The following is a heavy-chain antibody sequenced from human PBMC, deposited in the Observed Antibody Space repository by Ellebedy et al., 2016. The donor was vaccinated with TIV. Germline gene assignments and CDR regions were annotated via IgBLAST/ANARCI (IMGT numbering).Heavy chain of an antibody. D-gene: IGHD3-10*01. CDR1: GGSISSYY. Sequence: SETLSLTCTVSGGSISSYYWSWFRRPPGKGLEWIGYISYSGATHYNPSLQSRVTISVDTSKNQFSLNLSSVTAADTAIFYCARYHVNYYASGTYYNLFDYWGQGALVTVSS. J-gene: IGHJ4*02. CDR2: ISYSGAT. V-gene: IGHV4-59*08. CDR3: ARYHVNYYASGTYYNLFDY.